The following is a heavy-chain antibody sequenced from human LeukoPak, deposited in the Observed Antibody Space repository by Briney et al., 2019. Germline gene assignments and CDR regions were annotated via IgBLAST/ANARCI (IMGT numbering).Heavy chain of an antibody. Sequence: GGSLRLSCAASGFTFSSYAMSWVRRAPGKGLEWVSAISGSGGSTYYADSVKGRFTISRDNSKDTLYLQMNSLRAEDTAVYYCAKVDSGYYAFFDYWGQGTLVTVSS. D-gene: IGHD3-22*01. J-gene: IGHJ4*02. CDR3: AKVDSGYYAFFDY. CDR1: GFTFSSYA. CDR2: ISGSGGST. V-gene: IGHV3-23*01.